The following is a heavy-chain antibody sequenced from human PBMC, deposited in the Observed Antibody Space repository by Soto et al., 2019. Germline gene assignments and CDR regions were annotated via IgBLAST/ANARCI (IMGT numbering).Heavy chain of an antibody. CDR1: GFTVSSNY. CDR3: ARGPWIRVYYYYGMDV. V-gene: IGHV3-66*01. Sequence: EVQLVESGGGLVQPGGSLRLSCAASGFTVSSNYMSWVRQAPGKGLEWVSVIYSGGSTYYADSVKGRFTISRDNSKNTLYLQMNSLRAEDTAVYYGARGPWIRVYYYYGMDVWGQGTTVTVSS. J-gene: IGHJ6*02. CDR2: IYSGGST. D-gene: IGHD5-18*01.